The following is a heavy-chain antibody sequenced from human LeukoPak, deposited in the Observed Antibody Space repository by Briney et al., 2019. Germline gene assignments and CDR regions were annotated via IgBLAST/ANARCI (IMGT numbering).Heavy chain of an antibody. CDR2: IYSGGST. CDR3: ARDRPGSSDPLDAFDI. D-gene: IGHD3-10*01. CDR1: GFTVSSNY. V-gene: IGHV3-66*01. J-gene: IGHJ3*02. Sequence: GGSLRLSCAASGFTVSSNYMSWVRQAPGMGLEWVSVIYSGGSTYYADSVKGRFTISRDNSKNTLYLQMKSLRAEDTAVYYCARDRPGSSDPLDAFDIWGQGTMVTVSS.